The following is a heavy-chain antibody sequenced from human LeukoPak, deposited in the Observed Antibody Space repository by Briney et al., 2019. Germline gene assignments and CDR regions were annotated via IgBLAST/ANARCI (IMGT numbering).Heavy chain of an antibody. CDR2: MNPHSGTT. V-gene: IGHV1-8*01. Sequence: ASVKVSCKASGYPFNNYDINWVRQATGQGLEWMGWMNPHSGTTGYAQNFQGRVTMTRDTSISTAYMELSSLRSEATAVYYWARLSSHYGDYKVDPWGQGTLVTVSS. CDR3: ARLSSHYGDYKVDP. D-gene: IGHD4-17*01. J-gene: IGHJ5*02. CDR1: GYPFNNYD.